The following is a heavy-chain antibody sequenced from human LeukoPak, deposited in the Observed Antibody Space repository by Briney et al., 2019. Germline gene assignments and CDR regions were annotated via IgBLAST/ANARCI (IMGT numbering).Heavy chain of an antibody. D-gene: IGHD3-22*01. Sequence: SETLSLTCTVSGYSISTGYYWGWIRQPPGKGLEWIGSIYHSGTTYYNPSLKSRVTISVDTSKNQFSLKLSSVTAADTAVYYCARVRKDYYDSTGYWAGLYNWFDPWGQGTLVTVSS. V-gene: IGHV4-38-2*02. CDR3: ARVRKDYYDSTGYWAGLYNWFDP. CDR1: GYSISTGYY. CDR2: IYHSGTT. J-gene: IGHJ5*02.